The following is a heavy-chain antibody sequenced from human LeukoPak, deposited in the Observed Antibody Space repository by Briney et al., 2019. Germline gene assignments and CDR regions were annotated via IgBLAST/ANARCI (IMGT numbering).Heavy chain of an antibody. CDR1: GGTFISYA. CDR3: ASPGDYYDSSGYSSFDY. CDR2: IIPIFGTA. V-gene: IGHV1-69*13. J-gene: IGHJ4*02. Sequence: GASVKVSCKASGGTFISYAISWVRQAPGQGLEWMGGIIPIFGTANYAQKFQGRVTITADESTSTAYMELSSLRSEDTAVYYCASPGDYYDSSGYSSFDYWGRGTLVTVSS. D-gene: IGHD3-22*01.